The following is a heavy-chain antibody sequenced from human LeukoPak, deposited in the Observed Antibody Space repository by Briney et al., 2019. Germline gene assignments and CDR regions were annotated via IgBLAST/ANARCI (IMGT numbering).Heavy chain of an antibody. CDR2: IYPGDSDT. V-gene: IGHV5-51*01. CDR3: ARTVAAARPDSWFDP. J-gene: IGHJ5*02. D-gene: IGHD6-6*01. Sequence: GESLKTSWKGSGYSFTSYWIGWVRQMPGKGLEWRGIIYPGDSDTRYSPSFQGQVTISADKSISTAYLQWSSLKASDTAMYYCARTVAAARPDSWFDPWGQGTLVTVSS. CDR1: GYSFTSYW.